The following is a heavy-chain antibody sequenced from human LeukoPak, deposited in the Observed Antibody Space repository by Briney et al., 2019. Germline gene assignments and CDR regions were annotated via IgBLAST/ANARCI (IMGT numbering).Heavy chain of an antibody. D-gene: IGHD1-26*01. CDR2: VNQDGNNK. CDR1: EFTFSDYW. V-gene: IGHV3-7*01. Sequence: PGGSLRLSCAASEFTFSDYWMTWVRQAPGKGLEWVANVNQDGNNKNYVESVKGRFTISRDNAKNSLYLQMNSLRDEDTAVYYCARILGGDEGADYWGQGTLVTVSS. CDR3: ARILGGDEGADY. J-gene: IGHJ4*02.